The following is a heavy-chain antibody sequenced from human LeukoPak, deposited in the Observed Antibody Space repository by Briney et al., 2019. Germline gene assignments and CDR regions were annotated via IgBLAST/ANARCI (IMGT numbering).Heavy chain of an antibody. Sequence: HSGGSLRLSCAASGFTFSNYWMHWLRQAPGKGLVWVSRINSDGSSITYADSVQGRFTISRDNAKNTLYLQVNSLRAEDTAVYFCARVRTTVINHAFDIWGQGTMVTVSS. D-gene: IGHD4-17*01. CDR3: ARVRTTVINHAFDI. V-gene: IGHV3-74*01. CDR2: INSDGSSI. J-gene: IGHJ3*02. CDR1: GFTFSNYW.